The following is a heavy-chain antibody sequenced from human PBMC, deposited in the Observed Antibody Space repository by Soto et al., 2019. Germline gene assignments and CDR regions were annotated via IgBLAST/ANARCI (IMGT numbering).Heavy chain of an antibody. Sequence: SVKVSCKASGGSFTYTLSWVRQAPGQGLEWMGGIIPIFGTVNYAQKFQGRVTITADESTKTAYMELSTLRSEDTAVYYCARLHSHGTYGMDVWGQGTTVTVYS. CDR2: IIPIFGTV. D-gene: IGHD5-18*01. CDR1: GGSFTYT. CDR3: ARLHSHGTYGMDV. V-gene: IGHV1-69*13. J-gene: IGHJ6*02.